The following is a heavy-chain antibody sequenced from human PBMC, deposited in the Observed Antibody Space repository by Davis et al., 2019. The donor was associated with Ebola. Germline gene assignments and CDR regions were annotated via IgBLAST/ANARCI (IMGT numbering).Heavy chain of an antibody. D-gene: IGHD3-10*01. CDR2: IYYSGST. Sequence: SETLSLSCTVSGGSFSSGSYYWSWIRQPPGKGLEWIGYIYYSGSTNYNPSLKSRVTISVDTSKNQFSLKLSSVTAADTAVYYCARSITMVQGVPYYYYYGMDVWGQGTTVTVSS. CDR1: GGSFSSGSYY. J-gene: IGHJ6*02. CDR3: ARSITMVQGVPYYYYYGMDV. V-gene: IGHV4-61*01.